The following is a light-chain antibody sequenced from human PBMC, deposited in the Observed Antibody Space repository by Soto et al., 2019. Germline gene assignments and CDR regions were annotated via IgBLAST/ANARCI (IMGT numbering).Light chain of an antibody. CDR1: QSVSSSY. Sequence: EIVLTQSPGTLSLSPGERATLSCRASQSVSSSYLAWYQQKPGQAPRLLIYGASSRATGIPDRFSGSGSGTAFTLTISRLEPEDFAVYYCQQYGSPPPTVGQGTKGEIK. J-gene: IGKJ1*01. CDR3: QQYGSPPPT. V-gene: IGKV3-20*01. CDR2: GAS.